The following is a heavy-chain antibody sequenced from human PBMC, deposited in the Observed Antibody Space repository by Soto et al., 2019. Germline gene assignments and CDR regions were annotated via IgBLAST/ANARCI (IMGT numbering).Heavy chain of an antibody. Sequence: SETLSLTCAVYGGAFSGYYWSWIRQPPGKGLEWIGEINHSGSTNYNPSLKSRVTISVDTSKNQFSLKLSSVTAADTAVYYCARNQWLVRGGFDYWGQGTLVTVSS. CDR2: INHSGST. CDR1: GGAFSGYY. V-gene: IGHV4-34*01. J-gene: IGHJ4*02. D-gene: IGHD6-19*01. CDR3: ARNQWLVRGGFDY.